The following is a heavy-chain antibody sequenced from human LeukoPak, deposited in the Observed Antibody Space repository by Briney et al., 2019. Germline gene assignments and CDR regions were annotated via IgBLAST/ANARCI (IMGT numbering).Heavy chain of an antibody. V-gene: IGHV4-59*08. Sequence: SETLSLTCAVSGGSISSYYWSWIRQPPGKGLEWIGYIYYSGSTNYNPSLKSRVTISVDTSKNQFSLKLSSVTAADTAVYYCARSFWSGYSDAFDIWGQGTMVTVSS. CDR3: ARSFWSGYSDAFDI. J-gene: IGHJ3*02. D-gene: IGHD3-3*01. CDR2: IYYSGST. CDR1: GGSISSYY.